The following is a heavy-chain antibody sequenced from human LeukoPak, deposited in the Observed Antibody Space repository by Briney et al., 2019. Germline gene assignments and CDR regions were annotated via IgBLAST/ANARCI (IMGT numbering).Heavy chain of an antibody. CDR3: ARGNKMRITIFGVGGHKPAGHWFDP. D-gene: IGHD3-3*01. J-gene: IGHJ5*02. V-gene: IGHV1-69*04. Sequence: ASVKVSCKASGGTFSSYAISWVRQAPGQGLEWMGRIIPILGIANYAQKFQGRVTMTRNTSISTAYMELSSLRSEDTAVYYCARGNKMRITIFGVGGHKPAGHWFDPWGQGTLVTVSS. CDR1: GGTFSSYA. CDR2: IIPILGIA.